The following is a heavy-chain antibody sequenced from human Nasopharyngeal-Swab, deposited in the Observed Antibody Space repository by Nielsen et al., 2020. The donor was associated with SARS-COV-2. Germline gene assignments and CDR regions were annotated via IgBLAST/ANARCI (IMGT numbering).Heavy chain of an antibody. CDR3: AREPGGAAAGPLFDY. Sequence: WIRQSPSRGLEWLGRTYYRSKWYNDYAVSVKSRMTINPDTSKNQFSLQLNSVTPEDTAVYYCAREPGGAAAGPLFDYWGQGTLVTVSS. D-gene: IGHD6-13*01. V-gene: IGHV6-1*01. CDR2: TYYRSKWYN. J-gene: IGHJ4*02.